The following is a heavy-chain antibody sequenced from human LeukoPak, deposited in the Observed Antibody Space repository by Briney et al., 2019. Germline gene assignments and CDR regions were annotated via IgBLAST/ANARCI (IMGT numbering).Heavy chain of an antibody. Sequence: GASVRVSCKASGGTFSSYAISWVRQAPGQGLEWMGGIIPIFGTANYAQKFQGRVTITADESTSTAYMELSSLRSDDTAVYYCARDSTVVTLGYWGQGTLVTVSS. V-gene: IGHV1-69*13. CDR2: IIPIFGTA. CDR1: GGTFSSYA. CDR3: ARDSTVVTLGY. D-gene: IGHD4-23*01. J-gene: IGHJ4*02.